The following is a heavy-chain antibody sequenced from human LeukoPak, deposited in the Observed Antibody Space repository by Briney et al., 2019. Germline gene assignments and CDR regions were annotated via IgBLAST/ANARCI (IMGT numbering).Heavy chain of an antibody. D-gene: IGHD2-15*01. J-gene: IGHJ4*02. Sequence: GGSLRLSCAASGFTFSSYARSWVRQAPGKGLEWVSAISGSGGSTYYADSVKGRFTISRDNSKNTLYLQMNSLRAEDTAVYYCAKDRRCSGGSCYIYDYWGQGALVTVSS. CDR2: ISGSGGST. CDR3: AKDRRCSGGSCYIYDY. V-gene: IGHV3-23*01. CDR1: GFTFSSYA.